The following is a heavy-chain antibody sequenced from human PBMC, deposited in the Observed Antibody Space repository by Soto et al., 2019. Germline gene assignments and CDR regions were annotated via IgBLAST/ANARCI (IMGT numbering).Heavy chain of an antibody. CDR1: GGSISSYY. CDR3: ARDRDYYGSGDRMDV. D-gene: IGHD3-10*01. V-gene: IGHV4-59*01. J-gene: IGHJ6*02. Sequence: QVQLQESGPGLVKPSETLSLTCTVSGGSISSYYWSWIRQPPGKGLEWIGYIYYSGSTNYNPSLKSRVTISVDTSKNQFSLKLSSVTAADTAVYYCARDRDYYGSGDRMDVWGQGTTVTVSS. CDR2: IYYSGST.